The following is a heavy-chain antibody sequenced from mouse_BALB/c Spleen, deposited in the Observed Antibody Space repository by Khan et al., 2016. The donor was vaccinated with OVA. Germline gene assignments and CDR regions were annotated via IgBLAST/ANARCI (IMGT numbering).Heavy chain of an antibody. V-gene: IGHV1-4*01. CDR1: GYTFTSYT. CDR2: INPSNGYT. CDR3: VRDGAYHRNDGWFAY. J-gene: IGHJ3*01. Sequence: QVQLQQSGAELARPGASVKMSCKASGYTFTSYTIHWIKKRPGQGLEWIGYINPSNGYTNYTQKFKDKATLTTDKSSTPAYLQLSSLTSDDSAVYNCVRDGAYHRNDGWFAYWGQGTLVTVSA. D-gene: IGHD2-14*01.